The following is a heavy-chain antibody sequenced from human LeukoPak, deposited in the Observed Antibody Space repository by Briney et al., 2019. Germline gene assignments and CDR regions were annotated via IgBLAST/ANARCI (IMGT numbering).Heavy chain of an antibody. CDR1: GYTLTELS. V-gene: IGHV1-24*01. CDR3: ATANDYRGRNWFDP. D-gene: IGHD4-11*01. J-gene: IGHJ5*02. Sequence: ASVKVSCKVSGYTLTELSMHWVRQAPGKGLEWMGGFDPEDGETIYAQKFQGRVTMTEDTSTDTAYMELSSLRSEDTAVYYCATANDYRGRNWFDPWGQGTLVTVSS. CDR2: FDPEDGET.